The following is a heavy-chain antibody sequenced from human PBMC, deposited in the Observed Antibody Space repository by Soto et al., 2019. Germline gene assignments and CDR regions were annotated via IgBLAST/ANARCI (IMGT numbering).Heavy chain of an antibody. Sequence: SQTLPLPCTVSAGSVSTSKYYWGWIRQHPGKGLEWIGSIYYSGSTYYNPSLKSRVTISVDTSKNQFSLKLSSVTAADTAVYYCARHPSYDFWSGYYWFEPWGQGTLVT. D-gene: IGHD3-3*01. J-gene: IGHJ5*02. CDR2: IYYSGST. CDR1: AGSVSTSKYY. CDR3: ARHPSYDFWSGYYWFEP. V-gene: IGHV4-39*01.